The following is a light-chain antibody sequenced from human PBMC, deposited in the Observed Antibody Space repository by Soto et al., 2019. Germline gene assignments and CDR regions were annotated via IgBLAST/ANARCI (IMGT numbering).Light chain of an antibody. J-gene: IGKJ2*01. Sequence: DIQMTQSPSTLSASVGDRVTITCRASQSISSWLAWYQQKPGKAPKLPIYKASSLESGVQSRFSGSGSGTEFTLTISSLQPDDFATYYFQQYNILYPFGQVTKLQIK. CDR3: QQYNILYP. CDR2: KAS. V-gene: IGKV1-5*03. CDR1: QSISSW.